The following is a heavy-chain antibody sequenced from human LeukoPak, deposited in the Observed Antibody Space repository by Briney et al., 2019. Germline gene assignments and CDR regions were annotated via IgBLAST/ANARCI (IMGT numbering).Heavy chain of an antibody. CDR2: ISSNGGST. D-gene: IGHD1-26*01. CDR3: TRSNNIVGATYFDY. V-gene: IGHV3-64*02. Sequence: GGSLRLSCAASGFSFSTYAMHWVRQGPGKCLEYISSISSNGGSTYYADSVKGRFTISRDNSKNTLFLQMGSLRAEDMAVYYCTRSNNIVGATYFDYWGQGTLVTVSS. J-gene: IGHJ4*02. CDR1: GFSFSTYA.